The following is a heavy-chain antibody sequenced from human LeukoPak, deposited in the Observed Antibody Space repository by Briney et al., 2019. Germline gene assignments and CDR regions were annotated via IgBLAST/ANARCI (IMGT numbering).Heavy chain of an antibody. Sequence: AGSLSLSCAASGFTFSSYCMHWVRQAPGKGLEWLAFIRYDGSNKYYADPVKGRFTISRDNSKNTLYLQRNSLRAEDTAVYYCAKDPSTYYDFWSGSDWGQGTLVTVSS. CDR1: GFTFSSYC. V-gene: IGHV3-30*02. D-gene: IGHD3-3*01. J-gene: IGHJ4*02. CDR2: IRYDGSNK. CDR3: AKDPSTYYDFWSGSD.